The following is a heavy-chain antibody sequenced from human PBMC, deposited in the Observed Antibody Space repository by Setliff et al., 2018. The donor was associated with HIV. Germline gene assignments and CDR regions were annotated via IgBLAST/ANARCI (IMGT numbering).Heavy chain of an antibody. V-gene: IGHV1-69*13. J-gene: IGHJ3*02. CDR1: GGTFSDYG. D-gene: IGHD3-16*01. Sequence: SVKVSCKASGGTFSDYGVTWVRQAPGQGLEWMGGIIPIFGTANYAQKFQGRVTITADESTSTAYMELSSLRSEDTAVFYCARDGGVEWSTVLKRSAFDIWGQGTMVTVSS. CDR3: ARDGGVEWSTVLKRSAFDI. CDR2: IIPIFGTA.